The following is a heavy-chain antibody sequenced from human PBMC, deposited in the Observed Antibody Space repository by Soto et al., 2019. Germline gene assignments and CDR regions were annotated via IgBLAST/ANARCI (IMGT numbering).Heavy chain of an antibody. V-gene: IGHV4-59*02. Sequence: QVQLQESGPGLVKPSETLSLTCTVSGASVSRYYVAWIRQSPGKGLEWIGFLYSSGSTNYNSSLKSRVTISVDMSKTQFCLRLSSVTAADTAVYYCARRVSAYYDFWGQGTRVTVSS. J-gene: IGHJ4*02. CDR1: GASVSRYY. D-gene: IGHD2-8*01. CDR3: ARRVSAYYDF. CDR2: LYSSGST.